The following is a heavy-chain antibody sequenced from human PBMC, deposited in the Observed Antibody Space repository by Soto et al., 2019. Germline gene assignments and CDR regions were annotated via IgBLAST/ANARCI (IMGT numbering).Heavy chain of an antibody. CDR1: GGSISSSNW. CDR2: IYHSGST. V-gene: IGHV4-4*02. Sequence: SETLSLTCAVSGGSISSSNWWSWVRQPPGKGLEWIGEIYHSGSTNYNPSLKSRVTISVDKSKNQFSLKLSSVTAADTAVYYCAGGAHDYGVDYYCGMDVWGQGTTVTVSS. D-gene: IGHD4-17*01. CDR3: AGGAHDYGVDYYCGMDV. J-gene: IGHJ6*02.